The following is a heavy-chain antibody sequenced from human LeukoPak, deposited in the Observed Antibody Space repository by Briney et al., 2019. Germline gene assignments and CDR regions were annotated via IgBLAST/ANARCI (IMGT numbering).Heavy chain of an antibody. CDR3: ARVSLPTVATTYYYMDV. V-gene: IGHV1-2*02. D-gene: IGHD4-17*01. CDR2: MNPKNGGT. J-gene: IGHJ6*03. Sequence: ASVKVSCKASGYTFTGYYMHWVRQAPGQGLEWMGWMNPKNGGTNYAQKFQGRVTMTRDTSISTAYMELSRLRSDDTAFYYCARVSLPTVATTYYYMDVWGKGTTVTISS. CDR1: GYTFTGYY.